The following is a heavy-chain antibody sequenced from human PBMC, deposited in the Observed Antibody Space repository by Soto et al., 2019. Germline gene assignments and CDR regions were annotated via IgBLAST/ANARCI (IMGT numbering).Heavy chain of an antibody. J-gene: IGHJ6*02. CDR2: ISYDGSNK. Sequence: PGGSLRLSCAASGFTFSSYAMHWVRQAPGKGLEWVAVISYDGSNKYYADSVKGRFTISRDNSKNTLYLQMNSLRAEDTAVYYCARANDYGDFLPDYYYYGMDVWAQGTTVTVSS. D-gene: IGHD4-17*01. V-gene: IGHV3-30-3*01. CDR3: ARANDYGDFLPDYYYYGMDV. CDR1: GFTFSSYA.